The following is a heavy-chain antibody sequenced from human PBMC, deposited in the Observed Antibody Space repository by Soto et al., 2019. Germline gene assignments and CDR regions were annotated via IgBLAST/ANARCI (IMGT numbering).Heavy chain of an antibody. Sequence: PGESLKISCKGSGYNFAGYWIAWVRQMPGKGLELMGIISPSDSDTRYRPYFQGQVTISADKSISSAYLQWSSLRASNSAMYSCARGGVSTRTFDYWGQGSPVTVSS. CDR3: ARGGVSTRTFDY. V-gene: IGHV5-51*01. CDR1: GYNFAGYW. D-gene: IGHD3-3*01. CDR2: ISPSDSDT. J-gene: IGHJ4*02.